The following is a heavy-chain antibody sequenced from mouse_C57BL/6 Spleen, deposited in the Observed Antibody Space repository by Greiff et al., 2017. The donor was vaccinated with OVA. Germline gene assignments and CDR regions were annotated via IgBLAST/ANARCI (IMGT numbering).Heavy chain of an antibody. CDR3: ASGGSGPPFDY. CDR1: GYTFTSYG. Sequence: VKLMESGAELARPGASVKLSCKASGYTFTSYGISWVKQRTGQGLEWIGEIYPRSGNTYYNEKFKGKATLTADKSSSTAYMELRSLTSEDSAVYFCASGGSGPPFDYWGQGTTLTVSS. CDR2: IYPRSGNT. J-gene: IGHJ2*01. V-gene: IGHV1-81*01. D-gene: IGHD3-2*02.